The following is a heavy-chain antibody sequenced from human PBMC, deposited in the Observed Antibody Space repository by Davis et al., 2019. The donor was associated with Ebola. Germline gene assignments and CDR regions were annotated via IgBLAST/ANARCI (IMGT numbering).Heavy chain of an antibody. D-gene: IGHD2-8*01. CDR1: GYTFTGYY. J-gene: IGHJ6*02. CDR2: INPNSCGT. V-gene: IGHV1-2*02. Sequence: ASVKVSCKAFGYTFTGYYMHWVRQAPGQGLEWMGWINPNSCGTNYAQKFQGRVTMTRDTSISTAYMELSRLRSDDTAVYYCARLYCTNGVCSHRYYYYGMDVWGQGTTVTVSS. CDR3: ARLYCTNGVCSHRYYYYGMDV.